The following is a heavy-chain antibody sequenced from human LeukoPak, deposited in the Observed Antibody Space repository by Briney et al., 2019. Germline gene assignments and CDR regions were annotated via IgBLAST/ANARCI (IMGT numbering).Heavy chain of an antibody. Sequence: SETLSLTCTVSGGSISSYYWSWIRQPPGKGLEWIGCIYYSGSTNYNPSLKSRVTISVDTSKNQFSLKLSSVTAADTAVYYCARGYYGSGSYSFDYWGQGTLVTVSS. V-gene: IGHV4-59*01. CDR1: GGSISSYY. CDR3: ARGYYGSGSYSFDY. CDR2: IYYSGST. D-gene: IGHD3-10*01. J-gene: IGHJ4*02.